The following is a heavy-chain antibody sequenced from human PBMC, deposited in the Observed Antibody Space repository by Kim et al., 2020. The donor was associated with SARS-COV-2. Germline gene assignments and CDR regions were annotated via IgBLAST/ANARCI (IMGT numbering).Heavy chain of an antibody. J-gene: IGHJ5*02. Sequence: SETLSLTCTVSGGSISSSSYYWGWIRQPPGKGLEWIGSIYYSGSTYYNPSLKSRVTISVDTSKNQFSLKLSSVTAADTAVYYCARQRATEIPLFWFDPWG. V-gene: IGHV4-39*01. CDR1: GGSISSSSYY. CDR3: ARQRATEIPLFWFDP. D-gene: IGHD2-2*02. CDR2: IYYSGST.